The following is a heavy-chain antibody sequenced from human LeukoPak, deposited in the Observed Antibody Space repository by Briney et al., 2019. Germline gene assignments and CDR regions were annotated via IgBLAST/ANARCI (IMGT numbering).Heavy chain of an antibody. Sequence: ASVTVSCKASGYTFTGYYMHWVRQAPGQGLEWMGWINPNSGGTNYAQKFQGWVTMTRDTSISTAYMELSRLRSDDTAVYYCARDGGAVAGVEFDYWGQGTLVTVSS. J-gene: IGHJ4*02. V-gene: IGHV1-2*04. CDR1: GYTFTGYY. CDR2: INPNSGGT. CDR3: ARDGGAVAGVEFDY. D-gene: IGHD6-19*01.